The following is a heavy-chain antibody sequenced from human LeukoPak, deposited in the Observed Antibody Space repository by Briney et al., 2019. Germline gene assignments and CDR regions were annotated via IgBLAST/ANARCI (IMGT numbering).Heavy chain of an antibody. CDR1: GASVSRGNNY. D-gene: IGHD1-7*01. CDR3: AREAGSWNFGLLDS. J-gene: IGHJ4*02. V-gene: IGHV4-61*02. CDR2: MYFSEIT. Sequence: TLSLTCTVSGASVSRGNNYCSWLRQPAGEGLEWIGRMYFSEITNYNSFFRGRVSISLHMPKNQVSLHLYAVTPAHTALYYCAREAGSWNFGLLDSWGQGILVPVSP.